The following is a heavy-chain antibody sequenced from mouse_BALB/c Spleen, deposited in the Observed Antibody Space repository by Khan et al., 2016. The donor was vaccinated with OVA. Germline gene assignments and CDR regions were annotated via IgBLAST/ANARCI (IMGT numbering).Heavy chain of an antibody. J-gene: IGHJ3*01. V-gene: IGHV1-9*01. CDR2: ILPGSGSA. CDR1: GYTFSDYW. Sequence: QVQLKQSGAELMKPGASVKISCKATGYTFSDYWIEWVKQRPGHGLEWIGEILPGSGSANYNEKFKGKATFTADTSSKTAYMQLNSLTSEDSACYYCASGNYYGSRSWFGYWGQGTLVTVSA. D-gene: IGHD1-1*01. CDR3: ASGNYYGSRSWFGY.